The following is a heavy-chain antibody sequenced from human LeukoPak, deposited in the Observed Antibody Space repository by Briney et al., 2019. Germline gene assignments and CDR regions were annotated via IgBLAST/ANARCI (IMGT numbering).Heavy chain of an antibody. D-gene: IGHD3-22*01. Sequence: PGGSLRLSCAASGFTFSSYGMHWVRQAPGKGLEWVAVISYDGSKKYYADSVKGRFTISRDNSKNTLYLQMNSLRAEDTAVYYCARGGDSSYYGDYWGQGTLVTVSS. J-gene: IGHJ4*02. V-gene: IGHV3-30*03. CDR2: ISYDGSKK. CDR3: ARGGDSSYYGDY. CDR1: GFTFSSYG.